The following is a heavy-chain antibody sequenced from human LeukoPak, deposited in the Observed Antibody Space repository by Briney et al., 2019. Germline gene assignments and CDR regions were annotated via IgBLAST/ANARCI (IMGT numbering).Heavy chain of an antibody. V-gene: IGHV3-74*01. CDR3: ARGKLLRNYYYGMDV. D-gene: IGHD2-15*01. CDR1: GFTFSSYW. Sequence: PGGSLRLSCAAPGFTFSSYWMHWVRQAPGKGLVWVSRINSDGSSTSYADSVKGRFTISRDNAKNTLYLQMNSLRAEDTAVYYCARGKLLRNYYYGMDVWGQGTTVTVSS. CDR2: INSDGSST. J-gene: IGHJ6*02.